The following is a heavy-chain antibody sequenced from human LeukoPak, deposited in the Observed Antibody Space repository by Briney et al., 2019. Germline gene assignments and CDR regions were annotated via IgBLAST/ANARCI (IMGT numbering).Heavy chain of an antibody. CDR1: GYTFTGYY. Sequence: APVKVSCKASGYTFTGYYMHWVRQAPGQGLEWMGWINPNSGGTNYAQKFQGRVTMTRDTSISTAYMELSRLRSDDTAVYYCARAPKYCSSTSCFHFDYWGQGTLVTVSS. J-gene: IGHJ4*02. D-gene: IGHD2-2*01. CDR3: ARAPKYCSSTSCFHFDY. V-gene: IGHV1-2*02. CDR2: INPNSGGT.